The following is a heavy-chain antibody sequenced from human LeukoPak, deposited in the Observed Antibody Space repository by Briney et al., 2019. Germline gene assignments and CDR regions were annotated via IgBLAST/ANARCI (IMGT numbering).Heavy chain of an antibody. D-gene: IGHD1-26*01. CDR3: ARVVGATPGDPPLNCFDY. J-gene: IGHJ4*02. Sequence: GGSLRLSCAASGFTFSSYWMSWVRQAPGKGLEWVANIKQDGSEKYYVDSVKGRFTISRDNAKNSLYLQMNSLRAEDTAVYYCARVVGATPGDPPLNCFDYWGQGTLVTVSS. V-gene: IGHV3-7*01. CDR2: IKQDGSEK. CDR1: GFTFSSYW.